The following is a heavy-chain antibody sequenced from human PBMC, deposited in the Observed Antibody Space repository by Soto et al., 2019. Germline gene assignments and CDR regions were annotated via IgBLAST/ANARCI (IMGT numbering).Heavy chain of an antibody. V-gene: IGHV3-74*01. CDR2: INSDGSST. CDR3: AREKRDLYGSQGVMDV. CDR1: GFTFRSYW. D-gene: IGHD3-10*01. Sequence: EVQLVESGGGLVQPGGSLRLSCAASGFTFRSYWMHWVRQAPGKGLVWVSRINSDGSSTSYADSVKGRFTISRDNAKNTLYLQMNSLRAEDTAVYYCAREKRDLYGSQGVMDVWGQGTTVTVSS. J-gene: IGHJ6*02.